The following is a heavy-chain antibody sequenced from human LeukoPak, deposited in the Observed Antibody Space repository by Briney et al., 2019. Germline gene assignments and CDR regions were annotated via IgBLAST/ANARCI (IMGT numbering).Heavy chain of an antibody. V-gene: IGHV4-34*01. J-gene: IGHJ4*02. CDR1: GGSFSGYY. D-gene: IGHD3-10*01. CDR2: INHSGST. CDR3: ARGRKDYYGSGSYYGY. Sequence: SETLSLTCAVYGGSFSGYYWTWIRQPPGKGLEWIGEINHSGSTIYNPSLKSRVTISVDTSKNQFSLKLSSVTAADTAVYYCARGRKDYYGSGSYYGYWGQGTLVTVSS.